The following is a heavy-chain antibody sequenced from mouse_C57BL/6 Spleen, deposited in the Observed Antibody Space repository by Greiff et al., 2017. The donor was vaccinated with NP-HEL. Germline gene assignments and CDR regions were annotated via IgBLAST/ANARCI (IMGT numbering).Heavy chain of an antibody. J-gene: IGHJ1*03. CDR1: GTTFTSSW. CDR3: ARTQIYYYGSSHLWYFDV. CDR2: MDPSDSYT. V-gene: IGHV1-69*01. Sequence: QVQLQQPGAELVLPGASVKLSCKASGTTFTSSWMHGGKQRPGQGLEWIGEMDPSDSYTNYNQKFKGKSTLTVDKSSSTAYMQLSSLTSEDSAVYYCARTQIYYYGSSHLWYFDVWGTGTTVTVSS. D-gene: IGHD1-1*01.